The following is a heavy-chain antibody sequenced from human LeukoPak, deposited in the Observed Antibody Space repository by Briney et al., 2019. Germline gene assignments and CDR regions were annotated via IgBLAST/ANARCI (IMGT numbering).Heavy chain of an antibody. Sequence: GGSLRLSCAASGFTVSTNYVSWVRQAPGKGLEWVSSISSSRSSIYYADSMKGRFTISRDNAKNSLYLQMNSLRAEDTAVYYCAKSFWWFGEFSPFDYWGQGTLVTVSS. V-gene: IGHV3-21*01. CDR2: ISSSRSSI. J-gene: IGHJ4*02. CDR3: AKSFWWFGEFSPFDY. CDR1: GFTVSTNY. D-gene: IGHD3-10*01.